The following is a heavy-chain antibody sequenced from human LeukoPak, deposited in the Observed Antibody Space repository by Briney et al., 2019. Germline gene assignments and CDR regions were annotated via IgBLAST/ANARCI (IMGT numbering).Heavy chain of an antibody. V-gene: IGHV4-4*02. Sequence: SETLSLTCAVSGGSISSNNWWGWVRQPPGKGLEWIGEIYHSGSPNYNPSLKSRVTISVDKSRNHFSLNLSSVTAADTAVYYCARTLAHTPHPDWFGPWGQGTLVTVSS. CDR2: IYHSGSP. CDR1: GGSISSNNW. D-gene: IGHD2-15*01. J-gene: IGHJ5*02. CDR3: ARTLAHTPHPDWFGP.